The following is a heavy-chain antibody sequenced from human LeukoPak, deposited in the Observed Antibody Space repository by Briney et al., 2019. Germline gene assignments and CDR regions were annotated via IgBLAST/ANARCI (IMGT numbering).Heavy chain of an antibody. CDR1: GYTFTRYD. D-gene: IGHD2-15*01. Sequence: GASVKVSCKASGYTFTRYDINWVRQAPGQGLEWMGLLNPGRGKTGYAPEFQGRVTITRDTSINTVYMELSSLKSADTAVYYCARVSHCSGGTCYLTAFDVWGQGTLLTVSS. J-gene: IGHJ3*01. V-gene: IGHV1-8*01. CDR2: LNPGRGKT. CDR3: ARVSHCSGGTCYLTAFDV.